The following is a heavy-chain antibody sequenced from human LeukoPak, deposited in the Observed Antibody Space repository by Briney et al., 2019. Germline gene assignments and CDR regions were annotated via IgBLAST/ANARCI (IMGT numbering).Heavy chain of an antibody. D-gene: IGHD3-10*01. CDR3: ARDLSRSFSMIRGLIQHREFDF. V-gene: IGHV3-7*01. Sequence: GGSLRLSCAASGFTFSSYWMSWVRQAPGKGLEWVANIKQDGSEKYYVDSVKGRFTISKDNAKNSLYLQMNSLRAEDAAVYYCARDLSRSFSMIRGLIQHREFDFWGRGTLVTVSS. CDR2: IKQDGSEK. J-gene: IGHJ4*02. CDR1: GFTFSSYW.